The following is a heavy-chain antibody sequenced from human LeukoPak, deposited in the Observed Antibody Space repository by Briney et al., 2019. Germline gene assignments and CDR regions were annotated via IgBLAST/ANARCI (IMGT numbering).Heavy chain of an antibody. CDR2: IYYSGST. D-gene: IGHD2-15*01. Sequence: PSETLSLTCSVSGSSISSYYWSWIRQPPGKGLEWMGYIYYSGSTNYNPSLKSRVTITVDTSKKQFSLKMSSVTDGDTAVYYCARSDFRDCSGRSCYSVFYYGMDVWGQGTTVTVSS. CDR1: GSSISSYY. V-gene: IGHV4-59*01. CDR3: ARSDFRDCSGRSCYSVFYYGMDV. J-gene: IGHJ6*02.